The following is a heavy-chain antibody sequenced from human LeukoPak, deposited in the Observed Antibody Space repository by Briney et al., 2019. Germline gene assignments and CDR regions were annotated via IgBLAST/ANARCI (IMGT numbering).Heavy chain of an antibody. CDR2: IYENGRT. CDR1: GGSIGNFF. Sequence: SETLSLTCTASGGSIGNFFWSWIRQSPGEGLEWIGFIYENGRTSYNPSLKSRVTISVDMSKNRFSLRVTSMTAADTAVYDGARDWELGHWGRGILVTVTS. D-gene: IGHD1-26*01. V-gene: IGHV4-59*01. J-gene: IGHJ1*01. CDR3: ARDWELGH.